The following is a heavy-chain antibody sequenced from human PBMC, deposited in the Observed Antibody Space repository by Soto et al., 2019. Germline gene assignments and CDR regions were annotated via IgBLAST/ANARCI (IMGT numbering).Heavy chain of an antibody. J-gene: IGHJ4*02. CDR1: GLPFSSYA. D-gene: IGHD3-9*01. V-gene: IGHV3-23*01. Sequence: GGSLILSCAASGLPFSSYAMSWVRTAPGKGLEWVSAISGSGGSTYYADSVKGRFTISRDNSKNTLYLQMNSLRAEDTAVYYCAKGRPFRYFDWYYFDYWGQGTLVTAPQ. CDR2: ISGSGGST. CDR3: AKGRPFRYFDWYYFDY.